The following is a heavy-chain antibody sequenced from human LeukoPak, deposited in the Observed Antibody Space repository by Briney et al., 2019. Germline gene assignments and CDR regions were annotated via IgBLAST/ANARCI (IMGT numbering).Heavy chain of an antibody. D-gene: IGHD3-16*01. V-gene: IGHV4-59*08. J-gene: IGHJ4*02. Sequence: PSETLSLTCTVSGDSISTYYWSWIRQPPGKGLEWIGYIHYSGSTNYSPSLRSRVTISVDTSKNQFSLKLSSATAADTAVYFCARRAINSVMFDYWGQGTLVTVSS. CDR3: ARRAINSVMFDY. CDR2: IHYSGST. CDR1: GDSISTYY.